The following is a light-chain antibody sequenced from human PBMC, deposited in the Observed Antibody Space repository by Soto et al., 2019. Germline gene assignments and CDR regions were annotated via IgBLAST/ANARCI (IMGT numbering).Light chain of an antibody. CDR3: QQYYRSWT. V-gene: IGKV3-15*01. CDR1: QSVSND. J-gene: IGKJ1*01. Sequence: EIVMTQSPATLSVSPGERATLSCRASQSVSNDLAWYQQKPGQAPSLLIYAASTRATGIPARFSGSGSGTEFTLTISSLQSEDFAVYYCQQYYRSWTFGQGTKVEIK. CDR2: AAS.